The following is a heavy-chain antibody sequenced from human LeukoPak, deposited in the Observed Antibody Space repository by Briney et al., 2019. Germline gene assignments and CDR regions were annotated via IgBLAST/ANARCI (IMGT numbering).Heavy chain of an antibody. CDR3: ARTLTTVPLNWFDT. J-gene: IGHJ5*02. Sequence: PGESLKISCKGPGYSFTNYWIAWVRQMPGKGREWMGIIYPGDSDTRYSPSFQGQVTMSADKSISPAYLQWSDLKVSDPAMYYCARTLTTVPLNWFDTWGQGTLVTVSS. V-gene: IGHV5-51*01. CDR1: GYSFTNYW. CDR2: IYPGDSDT. D-gene: IGHD4-17*01.